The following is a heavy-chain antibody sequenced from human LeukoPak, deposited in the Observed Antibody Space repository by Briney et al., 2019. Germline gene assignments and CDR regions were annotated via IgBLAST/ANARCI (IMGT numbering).Heavy chain of an antibody. Sequence: PGGSLRLSCAASGFTFSSYGMHWVRQAPGKGLEWVAFIRYDGSNKYYADSVKGRFTISRDNSKNTLYLQMHSLRAEDTAVYYCAKDLPLIVVVPAAITFDYWGQGTLVTVSS. CDR3: AKDLPLIVVVPAAITFDY. D-gene: IGHD2-2*02. CDR1: GFTFSSYG. V-gene: IGHV3-30*02. CDR2: IRYDGSNK. J-gene: IGHJ4*02.